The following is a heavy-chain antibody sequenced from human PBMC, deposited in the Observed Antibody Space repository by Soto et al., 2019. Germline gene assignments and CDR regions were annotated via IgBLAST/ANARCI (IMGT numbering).Heavy chain of an antibody. CDR3: ARGDIVVVQAAKAPYGMDV. CDR1: GYTFTGYY. D-gene: IGHD2-2*01. V-gene: IGHV1-2*04. J-gene: IGHJ6*02. CDR2: INPNSGGT. Sequence: GSVKVSCKASGYTFTGYYMHWVRQAPGQGLEWMGWINPNSGGTNYAQKFQGWVSMTRDTSISTAYMELSRLRSDDTAVYYCARGDIVVVQAAKAPYGMDVWGQGTTVTVYS.